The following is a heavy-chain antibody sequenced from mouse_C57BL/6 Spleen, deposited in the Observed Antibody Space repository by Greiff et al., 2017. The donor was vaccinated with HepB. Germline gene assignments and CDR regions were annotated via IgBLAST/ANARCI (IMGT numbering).Heavy chain of an antibody. CDR2: INPNNGGT. Sequence: VQLKQSGPELVKPGASVKMSCKASGYTFTDYNMHWVKQSHGKSLEWIGYINPNNGGTSYNQKFKGKATLTVNKSSSTAYMELRSLTSEDSAVYYCARGVYYGNYLYYAMDYWGQGTSVTVSS. V-gene: IGHV1-22*01. CDR1: GYTFTDYN. CDR3: ARGVYYGNYLYYAMDY. D-gene: IGHD2-1*01. J-gene: IGHJ4*01.